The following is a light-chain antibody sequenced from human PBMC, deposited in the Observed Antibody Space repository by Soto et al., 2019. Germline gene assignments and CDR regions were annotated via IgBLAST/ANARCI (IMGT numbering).Light chain of an antibody. V-gene: IGLV2-8*01. CDR2: EVS. CDR1: SSDVGGYNY. J-gene: IGLJ2*01. CDR3: NSYAGSNNVV. Sequence: QSALTQPPSASGSPGQSVTISCTGTSSDVGGYNYVSWYQQHPGKAPKLMIYEVSKRPSWVPDRFSGSKSGNTASLTVSGLQAEDEADYYCNSYAGSNNVVFGGGTKLTVL.